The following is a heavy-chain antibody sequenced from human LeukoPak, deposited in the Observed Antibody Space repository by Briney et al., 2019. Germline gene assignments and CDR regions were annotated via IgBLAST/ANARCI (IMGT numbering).Heavy chain of an antibody. Sequence: ASVKVSCKASGYTLTSYGINWMRQAPGQGLEWMGWISTQSGNTNYAQKVQGRLTLTTDRTTNTAYMELRSLRSDDTAVYYCARGAYGDKWGQGTMVTVSS. CDR2: ISTQSGNT. CDR3: ARGAYGDK. J-gene: IGHJ4*02. CDR1: GYTLTSYG. V-gene: IGHV1-18*01. D-gene: IGHD4-17*01.